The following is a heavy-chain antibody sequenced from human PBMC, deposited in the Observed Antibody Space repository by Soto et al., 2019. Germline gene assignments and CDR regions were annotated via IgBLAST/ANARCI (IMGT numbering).Heavy chain of an antibody. CDR2: IYHSGST. J-gene: IGHJ6*02. D-gene: IGHD3-22*01. CDR1: GGSISSSNW. Sequence: SSETLSLTCAVSGGSISSSNWWSWVRQPPGKGLEWIGEIYHSGSTNYNPSLKSRVTISVDKSKNQFPLKLSSVTAADTAVYYCARSPDSSGYYPRWYYYGMDVWGQGTTVTVSS. V-gene: IGHV4-4*02. CDR3: ARSPDSSGYYPRWYYYGMDV.